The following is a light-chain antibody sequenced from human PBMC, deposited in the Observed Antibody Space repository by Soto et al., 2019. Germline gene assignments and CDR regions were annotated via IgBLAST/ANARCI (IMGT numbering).Light chain of an antibody. CDR2: GAS. J-gene: IGKJ1*01. Sequence: ERVMTQSPATLSVSPGERATLSCRASQSVSSNLAWYQQKPGQAPRLLIYGASSRATGIPDRFSGSGSGTDFTLTISSLQPDDFATYYCHQYNSYSFGQGTKVDIK. CDR1: QSVSSN. CDR3: HQYNSYS. V-gene: IGKV3D-15*01.